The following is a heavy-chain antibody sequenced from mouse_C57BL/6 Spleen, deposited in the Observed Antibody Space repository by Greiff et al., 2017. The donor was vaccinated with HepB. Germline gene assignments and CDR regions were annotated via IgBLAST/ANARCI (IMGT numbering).Heavy chain of an antibody. CDR3: ARRGTTFDY. V-gene: IGHV5-6*01. CDR2: IGSGGSYT. D-gene: IGHD1-1*01. CDR1: GFTFSSYG. Sequence: EVHLVESGGDLVKPGGSLKLSCAASGFTFSSYGMSWVRQTPDKRLEWVATIGSGGSYTYYPDSVKGRFTISRDNAKNTLYLQMSSLKSEDTAMYYCARRGTTFDYWGQGTTLTVSS. J-gene: IGHJ2*01.